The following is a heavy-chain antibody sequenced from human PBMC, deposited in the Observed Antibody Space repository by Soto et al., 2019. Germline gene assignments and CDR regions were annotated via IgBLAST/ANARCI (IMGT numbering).Heavy chain of an antibody. Sequence: PGESLKISCKGSGYSFTSYWIGWVRQMPGKGLEWMGIIYPGDSDTRYSPSFQGQVTISADKSISTAYLQWSSLKASDTAMYYCARRKAGSFHYYYGMDVWGQGTTVTVSS. CDR1: GYSFTSYW. J-gene: IGHJ6*02. D-gene: IGHD1-1*01. CDR2: IYPGDSDT. CDR3: ARRKAGSFHYYYGMDV. V-gene: IGHV5-51*01.